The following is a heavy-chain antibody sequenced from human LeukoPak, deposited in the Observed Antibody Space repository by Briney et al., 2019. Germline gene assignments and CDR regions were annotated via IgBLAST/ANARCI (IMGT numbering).Heavy chain of an antibody. J-gene: IGHJ3*02. V-gene: IGHV3-23*01. CDR3: AKGPELWWPPPQDAFDI. D-gene: IGHD2-21*01. CDR1: GFTFSSYA. CDR2: ISGSGGST. Sequence: GGSLRLSCAASGFTFSSYAMSWVRQAPGKGLEWVSAISGSGGSTYYADSVKGRFTISRDNSKNTLYLQMNSLRAEDTAVYYCAKGPELWWPPPQDAFDIWGQGTMVTVSS.